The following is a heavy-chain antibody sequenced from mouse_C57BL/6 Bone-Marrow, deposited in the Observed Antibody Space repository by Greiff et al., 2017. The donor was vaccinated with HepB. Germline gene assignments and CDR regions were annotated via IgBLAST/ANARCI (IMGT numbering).Heavy chain of an antibody. CDR2: IDPSDSYT. CDR1: GYTFTSYW. J-gene: IGHJ1*03. D-gene: IGHD2-3*01. Sequence: VKLQQPGAELVMPGASVKLSCKASGYTFTSYWMHWVKQRPGQGLEWIGEIDPSDSYTNYNQKFKGKSTLTVDKSSSTAYMQLSSLTSEDSAVYYCARYGWLPWYFDVWGTGTTVTVSS. V-gene: IGHV1-69*01. CDR3: ARYGWLPWYFDV.